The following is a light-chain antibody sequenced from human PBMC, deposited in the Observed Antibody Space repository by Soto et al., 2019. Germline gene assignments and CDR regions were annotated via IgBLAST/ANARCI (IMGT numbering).Light chain of an antibody. CDR3: QQYGSSGT. Sequence: IVLTHSPRTLSLSPGERATLASRASQSVSNNYLAWYQQKPGQAPRLLIYGASNRATGIPDRFSGSGSGTDFPLTISRLEPEDFAVYYCQQYGSSGTFGQGTQVDIK. V-gene: IGKV3-20*01. J-gene: IGKJ1*01. CDR1: QSVSNNY. CDR2: GAS.